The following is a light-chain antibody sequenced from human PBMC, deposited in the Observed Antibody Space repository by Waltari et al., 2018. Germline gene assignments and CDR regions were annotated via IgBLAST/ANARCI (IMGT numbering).Light chain of an antibody. CDR3: AAWDDSLNGRV. Sequence: QSVLTQPPSASGTPGQRVTLPCSGSSSNIGSNTVNWYQQLPGTAPKLLIYSNNQRPSGVPDRFSGSKSGTSASLAISGLQSEDEADYYCAAWDDSLNGRVFGGGTKLTVL. J-gene: IGLJ3*02. V-gene: IGLV1-44*01. CDR1: SSNIGSNT. CDR2: SNN.